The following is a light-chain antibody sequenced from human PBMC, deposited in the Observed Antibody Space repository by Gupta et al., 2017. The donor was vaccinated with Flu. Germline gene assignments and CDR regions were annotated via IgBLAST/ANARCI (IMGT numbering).Light chain of an antibody. J-gene: IGKJ4*01. CDR1: QSIDSSY. V-gene: IGKV1-39*01. Sequence: DRVTITCRASQSIDSSYLHWYQQKAGKAPKLLIYAASNLQGGVPSRFSGSGSGTAFNLTISSLQPEDFATYYCQQGSSSPLTFGGGTKLEIK. CDR2: AAS. CDR3: QQGSSSPLT.